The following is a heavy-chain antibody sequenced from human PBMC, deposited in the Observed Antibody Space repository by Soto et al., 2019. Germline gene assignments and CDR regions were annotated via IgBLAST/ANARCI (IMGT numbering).Heavy chain of an antibody. CDR3: AKDFVVVVGYFDY. V-gene: IGHV3-23*01. CDR1: GFTFSSYA. Sequence: EVQLLASGGGLVQPGGSLRLSCAASGFTFSSYAMSCVRQAPGTGLEWASAISGSGGSTYYADSVKGRFTISRDNSKNTLNLQMNSLRAEDTAVYYCAKDFVVVVGYFDYWGPGTLVTVSS. D-gene: IGHD2-15*01. J-gene: IGHJ4*02. CDR2: ISGSGGST.